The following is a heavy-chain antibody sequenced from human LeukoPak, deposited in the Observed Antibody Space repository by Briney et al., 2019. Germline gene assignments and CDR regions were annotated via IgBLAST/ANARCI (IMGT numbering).Heavy chain of an antibody. CDR1: GGSFSGYY. Sequence: SETLSLTCAVYGGSFSGYYWSWIRHPPGKGLEWIGEINHSGSTNYNPSLNSRVTISVDTSKNQFSLKLSSVTAADTAVYYCARGPWIPISQLWWYFQHWGQGTLVTVSS. CDR3: ARGPWIPISQLWWYFQH. V-gene: IGHV4-34*01. CDR2: INHSGST. D-gene: IGHD2-21*01. J-gene: IGHJ1*01.